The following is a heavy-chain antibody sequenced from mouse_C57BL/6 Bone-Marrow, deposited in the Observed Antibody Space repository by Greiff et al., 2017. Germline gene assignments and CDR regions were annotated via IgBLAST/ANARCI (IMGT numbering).Heavy chain of an antibody. V-gene: IGHV1-31*01. CDR3: AREGIYYDFPFAY. J-gene: IGHJ3*01. CDR2: IYPYNGVS. D-gene: IGHD2-4*01. Sequence: VQLKESGPELVKPGASVKISCKASGYSFTGYYMHWVKQSHGNILDWIGYIYPYNGVSSYNQKFKGKATLTVDKASSTAYMELSSLTSEDSAVYYCAREGIYYDFPFAYWGQGTLVTVSA. CDR1: GYSFTGYY.